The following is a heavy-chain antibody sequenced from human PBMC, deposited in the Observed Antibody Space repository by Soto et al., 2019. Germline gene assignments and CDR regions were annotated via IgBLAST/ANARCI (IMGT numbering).Heavy chain of an antibody. Sequence: EVQLVESGGGLVQPGGSLKLSCAASGFTFSGSAMHWVRQASGKGLEWVGRIRSKANSYATAYAASVKGRFTISRDDSKNTAYLQMNSLKTEDTAVYYCTRPTSHYDFWSGYYTGTSDYWGQGTLVTVSS. J-gene: IGHJ4*02. CDR3: TRPTSHYDFWSGYYTGTSDY. V-gene: IGHV3-73*01. CDR1: GFTFSGSA. D-gene: IGHD3-3*01. CDR2: IRSKANSYAT.